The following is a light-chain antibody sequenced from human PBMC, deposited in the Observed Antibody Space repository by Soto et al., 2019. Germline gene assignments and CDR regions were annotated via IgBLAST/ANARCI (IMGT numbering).Light chain of an antibody. Sequence: ETVMTQSPATLSVSPGERTTLSCRASQSVSSNLAWYQQNPAQAPRLLIYDASTWATGIPARFGGGGSGTEFTLTFSTLQSEDFAVYYCQQYNTWPLTFGPGTKVDIK. CDR2: DAS. V-gene: IGKV3-15*01. CDR3: QQYNTWPLT. CDR1: QSVSSN. J-gene: IGKJ3*01.